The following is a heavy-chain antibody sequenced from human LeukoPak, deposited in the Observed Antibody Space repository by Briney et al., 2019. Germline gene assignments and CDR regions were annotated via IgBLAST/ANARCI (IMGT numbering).Heavy chain of an antibody. CDR3: ARVRTGSGYYYSFGY. Sequence: PSETLSLTCAVYGGSFSGYYWSWIRQPPGKGLEWIGEINHSGSTNYNPSLKSRVTISVDTSKNQFSLKLSSVTAADTAVYYCARVRTGSGYYYSFGYWGQGTLVTVSS. V-gene: IGHV4-34*01. J-gene: IGHJ4*02. CDR1: GGSFSGYY. CDR2: INHSGST. D-gene: IGHD3-22*01.